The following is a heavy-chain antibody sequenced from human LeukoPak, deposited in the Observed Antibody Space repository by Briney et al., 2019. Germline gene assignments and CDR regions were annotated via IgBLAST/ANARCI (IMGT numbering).Heavy chain of an antibody. CDR2: IYSGGTT. Sequence: PGGSLRLSCAASGFTFSKYAMSWVRQAPGKGLEWVSVIYSGGTTYYADSVKGRFTISRDNSKNTLYLQMNSLRTEDTAVYYCARDLYDYGSYWGQGTLVTVSS. J-gene: IGHJ4*02. CDR3: ARDLYDYGSY. CDR1: GFTFSKYA. D-gene: IGHD4/OR15-4a*01. V-gene: IGHV3-66*01.